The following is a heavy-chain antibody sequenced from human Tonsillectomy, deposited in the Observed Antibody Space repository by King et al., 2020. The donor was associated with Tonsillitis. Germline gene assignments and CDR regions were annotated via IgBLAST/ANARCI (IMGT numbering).Heavy chain of an antibody. Sequence: GQLVQSGAEVKKPGASVKVSCKASGYTFTGYYMHWVRQAPGQGLEWMGWINPNSGGTNYAQKFQGRVTMTRDTSISTAYMEVSRLRSDDTAVYYCARDVGGYSYGLFNYWGQGTLVTVSS. CDR3: ARDVGGYSYGLFNY. D-gene: IGHD5-18*01. V-gene: IGHV1-2*02. J-gene: IGHJ4*02. CDR1: GYTFTGYY. CDR2: INPNSGGT.